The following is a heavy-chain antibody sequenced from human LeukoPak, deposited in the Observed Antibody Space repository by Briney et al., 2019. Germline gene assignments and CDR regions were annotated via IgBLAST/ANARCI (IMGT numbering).Heavy chain of an antibody. V-gene: IGHV3-33*01. CDR3: AREESGSYSTDY. Sequence: GGSLRLSCAASGFTFSSYGMHWVRQAPGKGLEWVAVIWYDGSNKYYADSVKGRFTISRDNSKNTLYLQMNSLRAEDTAVYYCAREESGSYSTDYWGQGTLVTVSS. J-gene: IGHJ4*02. D-gene: IGHD1-26*01. CDR1: GFTFSSYG. CDR2: IWYDGSNK.